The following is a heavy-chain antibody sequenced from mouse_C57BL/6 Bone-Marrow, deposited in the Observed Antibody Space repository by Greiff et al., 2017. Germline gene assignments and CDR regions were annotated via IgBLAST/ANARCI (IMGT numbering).Heavy chain of an antibody. Sequence: DVHLVESGGGLVKPGGSLKLSCAASGFTFSSYAMSWVRQTPEKRLEWVATISDGGSYTYYPDNVKGRFTISRDNAKNNLYLQMSHLKSEDTAMYYCARITTVVAPFDYWGQGTTLTVSA. V-gene: IGHV5-4*01. CDR1: GFTFSSYA. CDR2: ISDGGSYT. J-gene: IGHJ2*01. CDR3: ARITTVVAPFDY. D-gene: IGHD1-1*01.